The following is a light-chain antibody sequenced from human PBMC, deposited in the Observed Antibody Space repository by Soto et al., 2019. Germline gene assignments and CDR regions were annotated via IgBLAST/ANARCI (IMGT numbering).Light chain of an antibody. CDR1: QTISSW. V-gene: IGKV1-5*03. Sequence: DIQMTQSPSTLSVSVGDRVTITCRASQTISSWLAWYQQKPGKAPKLLIYKASTLKSGVPSRFSGSGSGTDFTLTISSLQPEDFATYYCLQDYNYPGTFGQGTKVDIK. CDR3: LQDYNYPGT. CDR2: KAS. J-gene: IGKJ1*01.